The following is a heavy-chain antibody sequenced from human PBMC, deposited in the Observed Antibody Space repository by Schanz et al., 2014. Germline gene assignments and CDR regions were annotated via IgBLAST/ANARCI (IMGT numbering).Heavy chain of an antibody. CDR1: GFTFSSYA. CDR3: ASGVHVSSLQKGLQF. D-gene: IGHD3-10*01. Sequence: EVQLLESGGGLVQPGGSLRLSCAASGFTFSSYAMSWVRQAPGKGLERVSYIATSSSTRHYADSVKGRVTISRDNAKNSVSLQMRRLRVEDTAVYYCASGVHVSSLQKGLQFWGRGTLVIVSS. CDR2: IATSSSTR. J-gene: IGHJ1*01. V-gene: IGHV3-48*01.